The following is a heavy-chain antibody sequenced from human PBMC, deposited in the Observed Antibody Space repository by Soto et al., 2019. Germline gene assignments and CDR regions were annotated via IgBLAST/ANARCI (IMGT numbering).Heavy chain of an antibody. J-gene: IGHJ6*02. CDR1: GGSISSCSYY. CDR2: VYCSGRT. D-gene: IGHD5-18*01. Sequence: SETLSLTCTVSGGSISSCSYYWGWVRQPPGKGLECIGSVYCSGRTYYNPSLKSRVTISVDTSKNQFSLKLSSVTAADTAVYYCACIFSGGYGYGFYYYGMDVWGQGTTVTVSS. V-gene: IGHV4-39*01. CDR3: ACIFSGGYGYGFYYYGMDV.